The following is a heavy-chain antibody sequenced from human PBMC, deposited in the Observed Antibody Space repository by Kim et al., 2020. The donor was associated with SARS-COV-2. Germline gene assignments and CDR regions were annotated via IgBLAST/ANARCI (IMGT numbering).Heavy chain of an antibody. CDR3: AKDISRTTYYYYYGMDV. J-gene: IGHJ6*02. Sequence: GGSLRLSCAASGFTFSSYAMSWVRQAPGKGLEWVSAISGSGGSTYYADSVKGRFTISRDNSKNTLYLQMNSLRAEDTAVYYCAKDISRTTYYYYYGMDVWGQGPTVTVSS. D-gene: IGHD1-7*01. CDR2: ISGSGGST. V-gene: IGHV3-23*01. CDR1: GFTFSSYA.